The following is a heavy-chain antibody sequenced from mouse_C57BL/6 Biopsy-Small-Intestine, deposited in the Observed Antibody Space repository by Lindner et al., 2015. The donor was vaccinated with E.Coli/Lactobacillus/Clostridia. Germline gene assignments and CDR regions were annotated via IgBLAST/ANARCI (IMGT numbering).Heavy chain of an antibody. V-gene: IGHV3-6*01. Sequence: EVQLQESGPGLVKPSQSLSLTCSVTGYSITSGYYWNWIRQFPGNKLEWMGYISYDGSNNYNPSLKNRISITRDTSKNHFFLKLNSVTTEDTATYYCAREGGHGSFAYWGQGTLVTVSA. CDR1: GYSITSGYY. CDR3: AREGGHGSFAY. J-gene: IGHJ3*01. CDR2: ISYDGSN. D-gene: IGHD1-1*01.